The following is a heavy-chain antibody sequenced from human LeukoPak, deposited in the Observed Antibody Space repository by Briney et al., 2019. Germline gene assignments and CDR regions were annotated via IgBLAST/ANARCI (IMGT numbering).Heavy chain of an antibody. CDR1: GWSDSSYP. J-gene: IGHJ4*02. Sequence: GGALTLSCVSTGWSDSSYPMSGVRQAPGKEMDWVAKMKEDGSDIHYVDSVKGRFTICRDNAKNSLCLQMSSLRVEDTAVYYCARGGARYLDSWGQGILATVS. CDR2: MKEDGSDI. V-gene: IGHV3-7*01. D-gene: IGHD3-9*01. CDR3: ARGGARYLDS.